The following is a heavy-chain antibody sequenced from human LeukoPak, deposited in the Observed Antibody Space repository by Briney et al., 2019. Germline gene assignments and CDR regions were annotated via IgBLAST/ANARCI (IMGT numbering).Heavy chain of an antibody. D-gene: IGHD2-2*01. Sequence: NTGGSLRLSCAASGFTFSSYAMHWVRQAPGKELEWVSCISSSGSYIYYADSVKGRFTVPRDNDKNSLYLQMNSLRPDDTAVYYCASLHDIVVIPDATIDYWGQGTLVTVSS. J-gene: IGHJ4*02. CDR2: ISSSGSYI. V-gene: IGHV3-21*01. CDR1: GFTFSSYA. CDR3: ASLHDIVVIPDATIDY.